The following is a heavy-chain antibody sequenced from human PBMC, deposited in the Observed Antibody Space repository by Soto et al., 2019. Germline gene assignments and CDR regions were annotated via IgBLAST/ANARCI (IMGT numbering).Heavy chain of an antibody. Sequence: QVQLVQPGAEVKKPGASVKVSCKASGYTFTSYGISWVRQAPGQGLEWMGWISAYNGNTNYAQKLQGRVTMTTDTSTSTAYMELRSLRSDDTAVYYCARDRPDILTGWRYYYYYGMDVWGQGTTVTVSS. CDR1: GYTFTSYG. CDR2: ISAYNGNT. V-gene: IGHV1-18*04. D-gene: IGHD3-9*01. CDR3: ARDRPDILTGWRYYYYYGMDV. J-gene: IGHJ6*02.